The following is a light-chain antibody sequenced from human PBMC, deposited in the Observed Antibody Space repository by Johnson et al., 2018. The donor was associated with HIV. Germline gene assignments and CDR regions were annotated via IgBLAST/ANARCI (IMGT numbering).Light chain of an antibody. J-gene: IGLJ1*01. CDR3: AAWDDSLNGYV. Sequence: QAVLTQPPSVSAAPGQKVTISCSGSSSNIGNNYVSWYQQLPGTAPKLLIYRNNQRPSGVPDRFSGSKSGTSASLAIRRLQAEDEADYYCAAWDDSLNGYVFGTGTKVTVL. V-gene: IGLV1-47*01. CDR2: RNN. CDR1: SSNIGNNY.